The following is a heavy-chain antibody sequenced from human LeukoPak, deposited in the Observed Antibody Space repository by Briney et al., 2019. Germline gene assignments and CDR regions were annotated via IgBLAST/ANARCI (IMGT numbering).Heavy chain of an antibody. CDR3: ARDRSETTVTTQSWYFDL. CDR1: LGTFSSYT. Sequence: SVNVSCKSCLGTFSSYTISWVRQAPGQGREWMGRIIPVLGIANYAQKFQGRVTITADKSTSTAYMELSSLRSEDTAVYYCARDRSETTVTTQSWYFDLWGRGTLVTVSS. V-gene: IGHV1-69*04. CDR2: IIPVLGIA. J-gene: IGHJ2*01. D-gene: IGHD4-17*01.